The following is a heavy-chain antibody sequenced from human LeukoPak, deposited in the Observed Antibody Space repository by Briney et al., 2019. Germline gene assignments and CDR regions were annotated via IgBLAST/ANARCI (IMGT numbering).Heavy chain of an antibody. J-gene: IGHJ4*02. CDR1: GFTFSSYA. V-gene: IGHV3-23*01. D-gene: IGHD3-22*01. CDR2: ISGSGGST. CDR3: AKFPMIVVVIPTLYFDY. Sequence: GGSLRLSCAASGFTFSSYAMSWVRQAPGKGLEWVSAISGSGGSTYYADSVKGRFTISRDNSKNTLYLQMNSLRAEDTAVYYCAKFPMIVVVIPTLYFDYWGQGTLVTVSS.